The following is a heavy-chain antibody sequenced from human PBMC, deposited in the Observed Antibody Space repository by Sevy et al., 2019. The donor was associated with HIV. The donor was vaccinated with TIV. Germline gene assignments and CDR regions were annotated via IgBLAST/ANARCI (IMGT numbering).Heavy chain of an antibody. J-gene: IGHJ4*02. CDR3: ARVGFNWNDVDY. CDR2: IYSSGST. CDR1: GGSISTQY. V-gene: IGHV4-4*07. Sequence: SETLSLTCSVSGGSISTQYWSWIRQPAGKGLEWIGRIYSSGSTNYNPSLKSRLTISIDTSKNQFSLKLSSVTAADTAVYYCARVGFNWNDVDYWGQGTLVTVSS. D-gene: IGHD1-20*01.